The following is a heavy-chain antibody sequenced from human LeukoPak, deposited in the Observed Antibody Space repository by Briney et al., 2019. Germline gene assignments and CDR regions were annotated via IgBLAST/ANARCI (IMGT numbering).Heavy chain of an antibody. CDR1: GFIFTNYF. CDR3: ARSRSAGY. CDR2: IKRDGSEK. Sequence: PGGSLRLSCAASGFIFTNYFMSWVRQAPGKGLEWVANIKRDGSEKYYVDSVKGRFTISRDNAKNSLYLQMDSLRAEDTAVYYCARSRSAGYWGQGTLVTVSS. V-gene: IGHV3-7*01. J-gene: IGHJ4*02.